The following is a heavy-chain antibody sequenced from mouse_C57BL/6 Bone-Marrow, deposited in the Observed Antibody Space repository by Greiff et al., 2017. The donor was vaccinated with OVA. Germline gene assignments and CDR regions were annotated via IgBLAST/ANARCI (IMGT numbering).Heavy chain of an antibody. Sequence: EVQVVESGPGLVKPSQSLSLTCSVTGYSITSGYYWNWIRQFPGNKLEWMGYISYDGSNNYNPSLKNRISITRDTSKNQFFLKLNSVTTEDTATYYCAREGYYYGFWYFDVWGTGTTVTVSS. CDR1: GYSITSGYY. J-gene: IGHJ1*03. CDR3: AREGYYYGFWYFDV. D-gene: IGHD1-1*01. V-gene: IGHV3-6*01. CDR2: ISYDGSN.